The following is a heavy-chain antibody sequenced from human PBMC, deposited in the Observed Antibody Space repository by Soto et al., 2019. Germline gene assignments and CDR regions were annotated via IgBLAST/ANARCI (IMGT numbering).Heavy chain of an antibody. Sequence: GASVKVSCKASGYTFTSYAMHWVRQAPGQRLEWMGWINAGNGNTKYSQKFQGRVTITRDTSASTAYMELSSLRSEDTAVYYCARVRFLEWFHPFDYWGQGTLVTVSS. D-gene: IGHD3-3*01. CDR1: GYTFTSYA. CDR3: ARVRFLEWFHPFDY. J-gene: IGHJ4*02. V-gene: IGHV1-3*01. CDR2: INAGNGNT.